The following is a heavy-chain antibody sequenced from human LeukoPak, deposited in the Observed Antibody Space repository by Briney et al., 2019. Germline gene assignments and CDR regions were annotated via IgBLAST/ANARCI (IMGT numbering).Heavy chain of an antibody. V-gene: IGHV1-8*01. CDR3: ARVKVGYGPKFDY. Sequence: GASVKVSCKASGYTFTSYDMNWVRQATGQGLEWMGWMNPNSGNTGYAQKFQGRVTMTRNTSISTAYMELSSLRSEDTAVYYCARVKVGYGPKFDYWGQGTLVTVSS. J-gene: IGHJ4*02. CDR2: MNPNSGNT. CDR1: GYTFTSYD. D-gene: IGHD4-17*01.